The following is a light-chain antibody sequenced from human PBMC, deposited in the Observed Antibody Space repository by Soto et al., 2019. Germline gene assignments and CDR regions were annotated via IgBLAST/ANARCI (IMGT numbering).Light chain of an antibody. V-gene: IGLV2-11*01. CDR2: DVS. Sequence: QSALTQPRSVSGSPGQSVTISCTGTASDVGGYSYVSWYQQHPGKVPKLIIYDVSEWPSGVPDRFSGSKSGNTASLTISGLQAEDEGDYYCCSYAGSYTFVFGTGTKVTVL. CDR1: ASDVGGYSY. J-gene: IGLJ1*01. CDR3: CSYAGSYTFV.